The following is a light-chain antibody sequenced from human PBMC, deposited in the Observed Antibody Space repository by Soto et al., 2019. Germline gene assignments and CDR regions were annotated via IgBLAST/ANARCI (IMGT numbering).Light chain of an antibody. CDR3: CSYAGSSTSHWV. CDR1: SSDVGSYNL. J-gene: IGLJ3*02. CDR2: EGS. V-gene: IGLV2-23*01. Sequence: QSALTQPASVSGSPGQSITISCTGTSSDVGSYNLVSWYQQHPGKAPKLMIYEGSKRPSGVSNRFSGSKSGNTASLTISGLQAEDEADYYCCSYAGSSTSHWVFGGGTKVTVL.